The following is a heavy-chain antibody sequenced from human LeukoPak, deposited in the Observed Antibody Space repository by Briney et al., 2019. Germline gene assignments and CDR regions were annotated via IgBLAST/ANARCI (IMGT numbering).Heavy chain of an antibody. CDR1: GFSLSTSGMR. D-gene: IGHD5-18*01. J-gene: IGHJ4*02. CDR2: IDWDDAK. V-gene: IGHV2-70*04. CDR3: AREKVGTAMVTDY. Sequence: SGPALVIPTQTLTLTCTFSGFSLSTSGMRVSWIRQPPGKALEWLARIDWDDAKFYSTSLRTRLTISKDTSRNQVVLTMTNMDPVDTATYYCAREKVGTAMVTDYWGQGTLVTVSS.